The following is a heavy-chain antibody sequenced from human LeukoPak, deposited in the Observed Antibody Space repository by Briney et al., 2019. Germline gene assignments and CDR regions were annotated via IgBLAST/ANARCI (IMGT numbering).Heavy chain of an antibody. D-gene: IGHD3-22*01. CDR3: AKDIVPYYYDSSGAGAFDI. V-gene: IGHV3-9*01. CDR2: ISWNSGSI. CDR1: GFTFSSYA. J-gene: IGHJ3*02. Sequence: GGSLRLSCAASGFTFSSYAMSWVRQAPGKGLEWVSGISWNSGSIGYADSVKGRFTISRDNAKNSLYLQMNSLRAEDTALYYCAKDIVPYYYDSSGAGAFDIWGQGTMVTVSS.